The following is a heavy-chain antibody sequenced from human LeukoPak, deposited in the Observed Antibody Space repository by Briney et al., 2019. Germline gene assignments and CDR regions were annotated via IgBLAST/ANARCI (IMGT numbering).Heavy chain of an antibody. V-gene: IGHV6-1*01. Sequence: SQTLSLTCAISGDSVSSNSAAWNWIRQSPSRGLEWLGRTYYRSKWYNDYAVSVKSRITINPDTSKNQFSLQLNSVTPEDTAVYYCARDLRAFRLRTHYYGSGSYYKNYFDYWGQGTLVTVSS. D-gene: IGHD3-10*01. J-gene: IGHJ4*02. CDR3: ARDLRAFRLRTHYYGSGSYYKNYFDY. CDR1: GDSVSSNSAA. CDR2: TYYRSKWYN.